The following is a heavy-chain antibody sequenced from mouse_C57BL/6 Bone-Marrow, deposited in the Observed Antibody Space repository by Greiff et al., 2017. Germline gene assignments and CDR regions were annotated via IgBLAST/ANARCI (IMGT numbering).Heavy chain of an antibody. V-gene: IGHV1-80*01. Sequence: VQGVESGAELVKPGASVKISCKASGYAFSSYWMNWVKQRPGKGLEWIGQIYPGDGDTNYNGKFKGKATLTADKSSSTAYMQLSSLTSEDSAVYFCANDGYSPFDDWGQGTTLTVSS. D-gene: IGHD2-3*01. CDR3: ANDGYSPFDD. CDR1: GYAFSSYW. CDR2: IYPGDGDT. J-gene: IGHJ2*01.